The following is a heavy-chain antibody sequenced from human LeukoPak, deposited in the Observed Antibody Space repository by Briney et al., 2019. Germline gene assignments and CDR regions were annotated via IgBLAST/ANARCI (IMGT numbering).Heavy chain of an antibody. V-gene: IGHV1-8*01. Sequence: GASVKVSCKASGYTFTSYDINWVRQATGQRLEWMGWMNPNSGNTGYAQKFQGRVTMTRNTSISTAYMELSSLRSEDTAVYYCARDGRIRNRWEIFWSSRDYYYGMDVWGQGTTVTVSS. J-gene: IGHJ6*02. CDR3: ARDGRIRNRWEIFWSSRDYYYGMDV. D-gene: IGHD3-3*01. CDR2: MNPNSGNT. CDR1: GYTFTSYD.